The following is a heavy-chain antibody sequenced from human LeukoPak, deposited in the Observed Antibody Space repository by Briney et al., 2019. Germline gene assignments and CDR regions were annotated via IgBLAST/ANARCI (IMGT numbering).Heavy chain of an antibody. CDR1: GFTFSNYW. CDR2: INSDGSST. J-gene: IGHJ4*02. CDR3: ARVKYYYDSSGYYIFDY. V-gene: IGHV3-74*01. D-gene: IGHD3-22*01. Sequence: GGSLRLSCAASGFTFSNYWMHWVRQAPGKGLVWVSRINSDGSSTSYADSVKGRLTISRDNAKNTLYLQMNSLRAEDTAVYYCARVKYYYDSSGYYIFDYWGQGTLVTVSS.